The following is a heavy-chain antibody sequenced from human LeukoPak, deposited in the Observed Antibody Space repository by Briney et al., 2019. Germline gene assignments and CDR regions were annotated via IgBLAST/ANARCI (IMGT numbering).Heavy chain of an antibody. CDR3: ARDLGEGYGDYGY. Sequence: PGGSLRLSCAASGFTVSSNYMSWVRQAPGKGLEWVSVIYSGGGTYYADSVKGRFTISRDNSKNTLYLQMNSLRAEDTAVYYCARDLGEGYGDYGYWGQGTLVTVSS. V-gene: IGHV3-53*01. CDR1: GFTVSSNY. CDR2: IYSGGGT. D-gene: IGHD4-17*01. J-gene: IGHJ4*02.